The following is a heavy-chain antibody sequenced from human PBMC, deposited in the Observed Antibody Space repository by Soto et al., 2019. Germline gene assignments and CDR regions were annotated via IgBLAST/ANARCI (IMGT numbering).Heavy chain of an antibody. V-gene: IGHV3-30*03. J-gene: IGHJ4*02. CDR1: GFTVSTYG. D-gene: IGHD2-8*02. Sequence: QVQLVESGGGVVQPGRSLRRSCAVSGFTVSTYGMHWVRQAPGKGLEWVEVISRDGGTNYYADSVKGRFTISRDNSRNTLFLEMNSLRGDDMAVYYCTGEVASGYWGQGTMVTVSS. CDR3: TGEVASGY. CDR2: ISRDGGTN.